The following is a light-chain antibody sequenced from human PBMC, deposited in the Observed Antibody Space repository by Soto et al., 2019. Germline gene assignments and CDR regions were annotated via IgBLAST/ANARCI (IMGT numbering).Light chain of an antibody. Sequence: QSVLTQTASVSGSPGQSITISCNETSSDVGGYNYVSWYQQHPGKAPKLMIYEVSNRPSGVSNRFSGSKSGNTASLTNSGLQAEDEADYYCSSYTSSSIDYVFGTGTKVTVL. CDR2: EVS. CDR1: SSDVGGYNY. J-gene: IGLJ1*01. CDR3: SSYTSSSIDYV. V-gene: IGLV2-14*01.